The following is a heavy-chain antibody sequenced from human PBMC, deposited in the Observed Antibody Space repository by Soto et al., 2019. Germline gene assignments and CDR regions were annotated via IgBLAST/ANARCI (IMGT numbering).Heavy chain of an antibody. CDR3: ARGCSSTSCFHNWFAP. D-gene: IGHD2-2*01. Sequence: ASVKVSCKASGYTFTSYDINWVRQATGQGLEWMGWMNPNSGNTGYAQKFQGRVTMTRNTSISTAYMELSSLRSEDTAVYYCARGCSSTSCFHNWFAPWGQGTLVTVSS. V-gene: IGHV1-8*01. CDR1: GYTFTSYD. J-gene: IGHJ5*02. CDR2: MNPNSGNT.